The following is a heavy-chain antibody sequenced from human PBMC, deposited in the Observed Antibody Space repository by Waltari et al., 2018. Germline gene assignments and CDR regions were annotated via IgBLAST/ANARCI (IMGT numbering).Heavy chain of an antibody. CDR1: GGSISKSY. J-gene: IGHJ4*02. V-gene: IGHV4-59*01. CDR2: IYNRGST. CDR3: ARADVITGTPHFDY. Sequence: QVHLQASGPGLVKPSETLSLTCPVSGGSISKSYWLWTSQPPGKGLEWIGYIYNRGSTNYNPSLKSRVTISVDTSKNQFSLKLSSVTAADTAVYSCARADVITGTPHFDYWGQGTLVTVSS. D-gene: IGHD1-20*01.